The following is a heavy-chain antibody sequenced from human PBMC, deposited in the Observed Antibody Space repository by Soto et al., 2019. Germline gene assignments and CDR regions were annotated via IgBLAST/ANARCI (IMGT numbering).Heavy chain of an antibody. Sequence: QVQLVQSGAEVKKPGASVKVSCKASGYTFTSYGISWVRQAPGQGLEWMGWISAYNGNTNYAQKLQGRVTRTTDTSTGTAYMELRSLRSDDTAVYYCARGGIGYCSGGSCYDDYWGQGTLVTVSS. CDR3: ARGGIGYCSGGSCYDDY. CDR2: ISAYNGNT. D-gene: IGHD2-15*01. CDR1: GYTFTSYG. J-gene: IGHJ4*02. V-gene: IGHV1-18*01.